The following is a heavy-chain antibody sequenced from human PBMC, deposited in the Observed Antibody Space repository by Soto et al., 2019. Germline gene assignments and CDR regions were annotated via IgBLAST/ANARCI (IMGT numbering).Heavy chain of an antibody. CDR2: INAGSSSI. Sequence: SGFTLRSYHIDWVRQAPVKGLECVSYINAGSSSIDYAASVKGRFTISRDNAKNSLYLQMDSLRAEDTAVYYCARDGSTETTNFHYAMDVWGQGTTVTVSS. CDR1: GFTLRSYH. V-gene: IGHV3-48*03. CDR3: ARDGSTETTNFHYAMDV. D-gene: IGHD4-17*01. J-gene: IGHJ6*02.